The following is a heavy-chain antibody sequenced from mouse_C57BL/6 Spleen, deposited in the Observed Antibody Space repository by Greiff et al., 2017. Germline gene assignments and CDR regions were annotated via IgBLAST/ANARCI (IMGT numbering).Heavy chain of an antibody. J-gene: IGHJ2*01. CDR2: IHPNSGST. CDR1: GYTFTSYW. CDR3: AREGEDISGSGY. Sequence: QVQLQQPGAELVKPGASVKLSCKASGYTFTSYWMHWVKQRPGQGLEWIGMIHPNSGSTNYNEKFKSKATLTVDKSSSTAYMQLSSLTSEDSAVYYCAREGEDISGSGYWGQGTTLTFSS. V-gene: IGHV1-64*01. D-gene: IGHD3-2*02.